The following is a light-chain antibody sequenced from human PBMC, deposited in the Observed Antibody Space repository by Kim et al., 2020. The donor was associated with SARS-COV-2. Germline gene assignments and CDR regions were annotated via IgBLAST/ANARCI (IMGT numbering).Light chain of an antibody. Sequence: QSVLTQPPSASGAPGQRITISCSGSTSNIGTKYVHWYRQFPGTAPKLLIYRNKQRPSGVPDRISGSKSGTSASLVISGLRSEDEADYYCAAWDDSVNAWLFGGGTQLTVL. CDR3: AAWDDSVNAWL. CDR2: RNK. V-gene: IGLV1-47*01. CDR1: TSNIGTKY. J-gene: IGLJ7*01.